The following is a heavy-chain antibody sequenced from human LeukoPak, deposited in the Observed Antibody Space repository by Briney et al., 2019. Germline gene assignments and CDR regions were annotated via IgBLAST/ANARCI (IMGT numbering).Heavy chain of an antibody. CDR3: ARDRRGVLSGSYWGGYYFDY. CDR2: INPSGGST. Sequence: ASVKVSCKASGYTFTGYYMHWVRQAPGQGLEWMGWINPSGGSTSYAQKFQGRVTMTRDMSTSTVYMELSSLRSEDTAVYYCARDRRGVLSGSYWGGYYFDYWGQGTLVTVSS. V-gene: IGHV1-46*01. D-gene: IGHD1-26*01. J-gene: IGHJ4*02. CDR1: GYTFTGYY.